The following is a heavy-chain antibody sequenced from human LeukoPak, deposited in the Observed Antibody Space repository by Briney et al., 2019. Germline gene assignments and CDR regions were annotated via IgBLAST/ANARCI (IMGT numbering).Heavy chain of an antibody. CDR3: ARDGTNRWFDP. Sequence: PSQTLSLTCTVSGGSISSDSYYWSWIRQPAGKGLEWIGRMDTSGGTKYGPSLKSRVTVSIDTSKNQFSLKLSSVTAADTAVYYCARDGTNRWFDPWGQGILVTVSS. CDR1: GGSISSDSYY. J-gene: IGHJ5*02. CDR2: MDTSGGT. V-gene: IGHV4-61*02.